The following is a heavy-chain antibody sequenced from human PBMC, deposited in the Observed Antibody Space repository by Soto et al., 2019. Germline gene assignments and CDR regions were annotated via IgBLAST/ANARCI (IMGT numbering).Heavy chain of an antibody. CDR2: IYPGDYET. CDR1: GYTFSNFW. V-gene: IGHV5-51*01. Sequence: GESLKISCQCSGYTFSNFWIAWVRQLPGKGLEWMGIIYPGDYETRYSPSFHGKVAISADRSIGTAYLQWSSLEASDSAFYFCARSPRSSPYFDYWGQGALVTVSS. D-gene: IGHD6-13*01. J-gene: IGHJ4*02. CDR3: ARSPRSSPYFDY.